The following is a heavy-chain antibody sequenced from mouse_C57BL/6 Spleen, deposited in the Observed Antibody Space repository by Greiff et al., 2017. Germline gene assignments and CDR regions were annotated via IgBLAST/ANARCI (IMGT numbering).Heavy chain of an antibody. CDR1: GFTFSSYA. J-gene: IGHJ4*01. CDR2: ISDGGSYT. CDR3: ARGGEDAMDY. V-gene: IGHV5-4*01. Sequence: EVHLVESGGGLVKPGGSLKLSCAASGFTFSSYAMSWVRQTPEKRLAWVATISDGGSYTYYPDNVKGRFTISRDNAKNNLYLQMSHLKSEDTAMYYCARGGEDAMDYWGQGTSVTVSS.